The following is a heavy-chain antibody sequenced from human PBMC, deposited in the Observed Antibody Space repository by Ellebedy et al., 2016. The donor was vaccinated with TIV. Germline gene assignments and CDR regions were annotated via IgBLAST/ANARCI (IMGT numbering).Heavy chain of an antibody. V-gene: IGHV3-21*01. CDR2: ISSSSSYI. J-gene: IGHJ4*02. CDR1: GFTFNSYS. Sequence: GESLKISXAAFGFTFNSYSMNWVRQAPGKGLEWVSSISSSSSYIYYADSVKGRFTISRDNAKNSLYLQMNSLRAEDTAVYYCARVEPFYCSSTSCKNLGSDYWGQGTLVTVSS. CDR3: ARVEPFYCSSTSCKNLGSDY. D-gene: IGHD2-2*01.